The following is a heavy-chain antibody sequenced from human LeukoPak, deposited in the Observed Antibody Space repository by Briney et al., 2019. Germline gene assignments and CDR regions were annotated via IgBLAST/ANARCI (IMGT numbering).Heavy chain of an antibody. CDR3: ARLGGATSPFGY. CDR2: IYYTGNT. Sequence: SETLSLTCTVSGGSISSYYWSWIRQPPGKGLEWIEYIYYTGNTNYNPSLKSRVTIPVDTSKNQFSLNLSSVTAADTAIYYCARLGGATSPFGYWGQGTLVTVSS. D-gene: IGHD1-26*01. J-gene: IGHJ4*02. CDR1: GGSISSYY. V-gene: IGHV4-59*08.